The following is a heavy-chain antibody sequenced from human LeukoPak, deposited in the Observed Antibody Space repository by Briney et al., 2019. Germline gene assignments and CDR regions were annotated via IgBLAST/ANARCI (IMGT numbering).Heavy chain of an antibody. V-gene: IGHV4-59*01. J-gene: IGHJ4*02. CDR3: ARDKRHSYGRYFAH. CDR2: MQSSGNS. Sequence: SETLSLTCGVSGDSISTYRWNWVRERPGKGLEWIGYMQSSGNSNYYPYLQSRIFMSVDTSKNQFVLNLVSVTAADTAVYYWARDKRHSYGRYFAHWGQGMLVSVSS. D-gene: IGHD5-18*01. CDR1: GDSISTYR.